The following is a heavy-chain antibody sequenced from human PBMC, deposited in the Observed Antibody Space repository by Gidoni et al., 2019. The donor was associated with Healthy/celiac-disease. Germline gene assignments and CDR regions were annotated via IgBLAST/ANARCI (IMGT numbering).Heavy chain of an antibody. D-gene: IGHD3-22*01. Sequence: QVQLVESGGGVVQPGRSLRLSCAASGFTFSSYGMPWVRQAPGKGLEWVAVIWYDGSNKYYADSVKGRFTISRDNSKNTLYLQMNSLRAEDTAVYYCARDRYYYDSSGYYILDAFDIWGQGTMVTVSS. J-gene: IGHJ3*02. CDR1: GFTFSSYG. CDR2: IWYDGSNK. V-gene: IGHV3-33*01. CDR3: ARDRYYYDSSGYYILDAFDI.